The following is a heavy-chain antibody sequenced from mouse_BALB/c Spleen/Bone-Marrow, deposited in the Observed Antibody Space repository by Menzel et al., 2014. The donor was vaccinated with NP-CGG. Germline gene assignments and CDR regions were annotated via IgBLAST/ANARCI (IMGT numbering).Heavy chain of an antibody. Sequence: DVKLVESGGGLVQPGGSRKLSCAASGFTFSSFGVHWVRQAPEKGLEWVAYIISGSSTIFYADTVKGRFTVSRDNPKNTLFLQMTSLRSEDTAMYYCTRGGNWDDFDYWGQGTTLTVSS. D-gene: IGHD4-1*01. CDR1: GFTFSSFG. J-gene: IGHJ2*01. CDR2: IISGSSTI. V-gene: IGHV5-17*02. CDR3: TRGGNWDDFDY.